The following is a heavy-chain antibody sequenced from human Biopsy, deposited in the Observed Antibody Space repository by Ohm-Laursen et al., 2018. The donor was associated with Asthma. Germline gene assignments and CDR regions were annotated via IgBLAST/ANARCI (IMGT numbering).Heavy chain of an antibody. CDR1: GFTFSSYG. CDR2: ISYDGSNK. V-gene: IGHV3-30*03. CDR3: ARAGALIVGATMGY. Sequence: SLRLSYTASGFTFSSYGMHWVRQAPGKGLEWVAVISYDGSNKYYADSVKGRFTISRDNSKNTLCLQMNSLRSEDTAVYYCARAGALIVGATMGYWGQGTLVTVSS. J-gene: IGHJ4*02. D-gene: IGHD1-26*01.